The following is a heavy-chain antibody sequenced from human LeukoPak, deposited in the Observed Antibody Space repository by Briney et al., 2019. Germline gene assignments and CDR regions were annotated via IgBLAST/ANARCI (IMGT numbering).Heavy chain of an antibody. D-gene: IGHD4-17*01. Sequence: GGSLRLSCAASGFTFSSYAMSWVRQAPGKGLEWVSAISSSGGSTYYADSVKSRFTISRDNSKNTLYLQMNSLRAEDTAVYYCAKDGLSSDYGDYGPFDYWGQGTLVAVSS. J-gene: IGHJ4*02. CDR3: AKDGLSSDYGDYGPFDY. CDR1: GFTFSSYA. CDR2: ISSSGGST. V-gene: IGHV3-23*01.